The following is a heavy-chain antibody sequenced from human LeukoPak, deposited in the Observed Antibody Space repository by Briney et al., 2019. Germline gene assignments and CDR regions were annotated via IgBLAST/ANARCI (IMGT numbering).Heavy chain of an antibody. CDR1: GFTLSSYG. J-gene: IGHJ4*02. D-gene: IGHD1-26*01. V-gene: IGHV3-23*01. CDR2: MSDSGRT. Sequence: HLGGSLRLSCAASGFTLSSYGMNGVRQAPGKGLEWLSWMSDSGRTYYADSAKGRLTISRDNSKNTLYLQMNSLRAEDTAFYYCAKLQVGGISESSFWGQGILVTVS. CDR3: AKLQVGGISESSF.